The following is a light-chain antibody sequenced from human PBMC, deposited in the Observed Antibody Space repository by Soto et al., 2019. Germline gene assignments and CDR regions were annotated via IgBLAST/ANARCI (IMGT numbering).Light chain of an antibody. CDR1: TSTVATYDL. J-gene: IGLJ3*02. CDR2: EAT. V-gene: IGLV2-23*02. CDR3: SPFAGSVAVYVM. Sequence: QSVLTQPASVSGSPGQSISISCTGTTSTVATYDLVSWYQQHPGKAPRLLIYEATKRHSGTSNRFSGSKSGNTASLTISGLQSEDEADYYCSPFAGSVAVYVMFGGGTKLTVL.